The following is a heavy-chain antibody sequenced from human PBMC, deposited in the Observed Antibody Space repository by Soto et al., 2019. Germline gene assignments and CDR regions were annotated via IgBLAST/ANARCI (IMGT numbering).Heavy chain of an antibody. CDR2: INQDESQK. CDR1: GFTFSSYW. Sequence: GGSLRLSCVASGFTFSSYWMNWVRQAPGEGLEWVANINQDESQKYYADSVKGRFSISRDNARNALYLQMNSLRVEDAAVYYCVKGAGTSPFDYWGQGTQVTVSS. V-gene: IGHV3-7*01. CDR3: VKGAGTSPFDY. J-gene: IGHJ4*02.